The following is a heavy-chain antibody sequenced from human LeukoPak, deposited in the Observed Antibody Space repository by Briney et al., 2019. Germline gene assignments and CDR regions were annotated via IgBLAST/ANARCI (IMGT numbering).Heavy chain of an antibody. D-gene: IGHD3-3*01. Sequence: ASVKASCKASGYTFSSYYMHWVRQAPGQGLEWMGIIHPSGGSTTYAQKFQGRVTMTRDTSTSTVYMELSSLRSEDTAVYYCASDDFWSGHALENWGQGTLVTVSS. J-gene: IGHJ4*02. CDR1: GYTFSSYY. CDR3: ASDDFWSGHALEN. CDR2: IHPSGGST. V-gene: IGHV1-46*01.